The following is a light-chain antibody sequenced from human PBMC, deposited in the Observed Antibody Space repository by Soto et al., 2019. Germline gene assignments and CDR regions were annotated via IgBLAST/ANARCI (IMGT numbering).Light chain of an antibody. Sequence: QSTLTQPPSASGSPGQSVTISCTGTSSDVGAPKYISWYQQYPGKAPKLMIYKVSKRPSGVPDRFSGSKSGNTASLTVSGLQAEDEGDYYCTSYVGSDIWVFGGGTKLTVL. J-gene: IGLJ3*02. CDR1: SSDVGAPKY. CDR2: KVS. V-gene: IGLV2-8*01. CDR3: TSYVGSDIWV.